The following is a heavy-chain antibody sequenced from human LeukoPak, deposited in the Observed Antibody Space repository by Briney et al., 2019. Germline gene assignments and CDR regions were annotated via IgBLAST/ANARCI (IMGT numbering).Heavy chain of an antibody. D-gene: IGHD3-16*02. CDR2: ISSSGSTI. CDR1: GFTFSSYE. CDR3: ARVTYDYVWGSYRTPFDY. V-gene: IGHV3-48*03. Sequence: PGGSLRLSCAASGFTFSSYEMNWVRQALGKGLEWVSYISSSGSTIYYADSVKGRFTISRDNAKNSLYLQMNSLRAEDTAVYYCARVTYDYVWGSYRTPFDYWGQGTLVTVSS. J-gene: IGHJ4*02.